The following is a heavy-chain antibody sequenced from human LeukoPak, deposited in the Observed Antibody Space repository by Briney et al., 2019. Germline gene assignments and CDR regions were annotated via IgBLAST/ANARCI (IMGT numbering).Heavy chain of an antibody. Sequence: PSETLSLTCAVYGGSFSGYYWSWIRQPPGKGLEWIGEINHSGSTNYNPSLKSRVTISVDTSKNQFSLKLSSVTAADTAVYYCARGLRYSSSQYDAFDIWGQGTMVTVSS. CDR3: ARGLRYSSSQYDAFDI. J-gene: IGHJ3*02. V-gene: IGHV4-34*01. CDR1: GGSFSGYY. D-gene: IGHD6-13*01. CDR2: INHSGST.